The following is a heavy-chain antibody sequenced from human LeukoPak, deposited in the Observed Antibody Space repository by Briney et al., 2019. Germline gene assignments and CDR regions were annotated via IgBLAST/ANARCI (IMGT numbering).Heavy chain of an antibody. V-gene: IGHV1-69*10. J-gene: IGHJ3*01. CDR2: IIPILGIA. CDR1: GGTFSSYA. Sequence: ASVSVSCKAPGGTFSSYAISWVRQAPGQGLEWMGRIIPILGIANYAQKFQGRVTITADTSTSTAYMELSSLRSEDTAVYYCASTVEMATMSFWGQGTMVTVSS. D-gene: IGHD5-12*01. CDR3: ASTVEMATMSF.